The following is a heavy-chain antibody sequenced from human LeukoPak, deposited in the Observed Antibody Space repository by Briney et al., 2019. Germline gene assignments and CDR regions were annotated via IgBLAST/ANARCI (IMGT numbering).Heavy chain of an antibody. D-gene: IGHD3-16*01. Sequence: PSETLCLTCTVSDDSISDYYRGWIRQPPGKGLEWIGYFHNSGTSTYSPSLKSRVTITADTSKNRFSLELNSLTTGDTAVYYCTRGAGWLIDYWGQGILVTVSS. CDR1: DDSISDYY. J-gene: IGHJ4*02. V-gene: IGHV4-59*01. CDR3: TRGAGWLIDY. CDR2: FHNSGTS.